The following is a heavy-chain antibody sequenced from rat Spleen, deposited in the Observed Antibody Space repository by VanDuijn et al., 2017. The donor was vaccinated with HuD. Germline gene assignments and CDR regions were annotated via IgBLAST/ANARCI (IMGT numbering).Heavy chain of an antibody. V-gene: IGHV2-4*01. J-gene: IGHJ3*01. Sequence: QVQLKESGPGLVQPSQTLSLTCTVSGFSLTNFGVTCVRQPPGKGLEWIGTIWSGGSTDYSSALKSRLSISRDTSKSQVFLKLNILQTEDTAIYYCTRGNDRFAYWGQGTLVTVSS. D-gene: IGHD1-7*01. CDR1: GFSLTNFG. CDR2: IWSGGST. CDR3: TRGNDRFAY.